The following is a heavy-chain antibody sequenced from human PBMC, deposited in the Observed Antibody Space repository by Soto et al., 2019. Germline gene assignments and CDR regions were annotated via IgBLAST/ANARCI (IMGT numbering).Heavy chain of an antibody. J-gene: IGHJ3*01. CDR2: IHPSGQPI. V-gene: IGHV3-48*03. D-gene: IGHD1-26*01. CDR1: GFTFSSSE. Sequence: EVQLVESGGGLVQPGGSLRLSCAVSGFTFSSSEMYWVRQAPGKGLEWISYIHPSGQPIFYADSVKGRFTISRDNANNSLFLQRNSLGAGDTAVYYCASRATRWGQGTMVT. CDR3: ASRATR.